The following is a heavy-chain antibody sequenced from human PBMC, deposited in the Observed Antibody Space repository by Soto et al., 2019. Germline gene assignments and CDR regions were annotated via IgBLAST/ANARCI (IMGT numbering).Heavy chain of an antibody. J-gene: IGHJ4*02. CDR1: GYSFTIYW. V-gene: IGHV5-10-1*01. CDR2: IDPSDSYT. D-gene: IGHD1-7*01. Sequence: GESLKISCKGSGYSFTIYWISWVRQMPGKGLEWMGRIDPSDSYTNYSPSFQGHVTISADKSISTAYLQWSSLKASDTAMYYCARGYITGTVPFDYWGQGTLVTVSS. CDR3: ARGYITGTVPFDY.